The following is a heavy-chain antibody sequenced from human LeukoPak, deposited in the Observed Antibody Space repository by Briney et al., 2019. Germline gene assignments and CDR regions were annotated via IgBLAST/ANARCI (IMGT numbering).Heavy chain of an antibody. CDR3: ATAYSSLGYYMDV. J-gene: IGHJ6*03. Sequence: PGGSLRLSCAASGFTFSSYAMSWVRQAPGKGLECVSAISGSGCSTYYADSVNGRFTISRDNSNNTLYLQMNSLRAEDTAVYYCATAYSSLGYYMDVWGKGTTVTVSS. CDR1: GFTFSSYA. D-gene: IGHD6-6*01. V-gene: IGHV3-23*01. CDR2: ISGSGCST.